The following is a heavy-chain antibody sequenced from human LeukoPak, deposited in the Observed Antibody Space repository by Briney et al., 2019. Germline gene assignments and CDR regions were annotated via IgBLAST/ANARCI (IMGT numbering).Heavy chain of an antibody. CDR3: ARGPLYDSSGYYSPLDY. CDR2: ISPSSTRI. V-gene: IGHV3-48*04. D-gene: IGHD3-22*01. CDR1: GFTFSSYN. Sequence: GGSPRLSCAASGFTFSSYNMNWVRQAPGKGLEWVSYISPSSTRIDYAASVRGRFTISRDNAKSSLYLQMNSLRAEDTAVYYCARGPLYDSSGYYSPLDYWGQGTLVTVSS. J-gene: IGHJ4*02.